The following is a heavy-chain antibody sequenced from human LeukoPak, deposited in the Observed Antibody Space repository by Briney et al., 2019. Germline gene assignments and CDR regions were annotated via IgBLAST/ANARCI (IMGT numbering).Heavy chain of an antibody. V-gene: IGHV3-11*06. D-gene: IGHD3-22*01. CDR3: ARTYETSGYYTPLLGY. J-gene: IGHJ4*02. Sequence: PGGSLRLSCAASGFTFSDYHMSWIRQAPGKALECVSYISSSSSYTNYADSVKGRFTISRDNAKNSLYLQMNSLRDEDTAVYYCARTYETSGYYTPLLGYWGQGTLVTVSS. CDR2: ISSSSSYT. CDR1: GFTFSDYH.